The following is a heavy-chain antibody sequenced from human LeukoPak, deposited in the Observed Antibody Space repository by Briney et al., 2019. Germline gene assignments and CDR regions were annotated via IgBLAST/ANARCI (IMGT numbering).Heavy chain of an antibody. CDR1: GYIFTSYV. CDR2: INTNTGNP. CDR3: ARGDYETHGYQTR. D-gene: IGHD3-22*01. J-gene: IGHJ4*02. Sequence: ASVKVSCKASGYIFTSYVLHGVRQAPGQGLEWMGWINTNTGNPTYAQGFTGRFVFSLDTSVSTAYLQISSLKADDTAMYYCARGDYETHGYQTRWGQGTLVTVSS. V-gene: IGHV7-4-1*02.